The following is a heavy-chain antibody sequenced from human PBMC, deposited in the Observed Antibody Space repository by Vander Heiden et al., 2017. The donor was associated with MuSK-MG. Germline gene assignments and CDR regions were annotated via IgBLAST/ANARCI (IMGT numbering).Heavy chain of an antibody. CDR3: AKDRVASWVRGVFDY. CDR1: GLTFSPYA. D-gene: IGHD3-10*01. CDR2: ITGTGGDT. J-gene: IGHJ4*02. Sequence: EVQLLESGGGLVHPGGSLRLSCAAAGLTFSPYATAWVRQAPGEGLEWVSAITGTGGDTYYADSVKGRFTISRDNSKNTLYRQMNSLRAEDTAVYYCAKDRVASWVRGVFDYWGQGTLVTVSS. V-gene: IGHV3-23*01.